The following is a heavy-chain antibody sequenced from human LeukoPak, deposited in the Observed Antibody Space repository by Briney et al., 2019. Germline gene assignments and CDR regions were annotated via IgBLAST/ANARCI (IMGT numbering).Heavy chain of an antibody. CDR2: ISYDGSNK. Sequence: GGSLRLSCAASGFTFSSYAMHWARQAPGKGLEWVAVISYDGSNKYYADSVKGRFTISRDNSKNTLYLQMNSLRAEDTAVYYCARVQESPYYYDSSGYYSATYWGQGTLVTVSS. D-gene: IGHD3-22*01. CDR1: GFTFSSYA. J-gene: IGHJ4*02. CDR3: ARVQESPYYYDSSGYYSATY. V-gene: IGHV3-30*04.